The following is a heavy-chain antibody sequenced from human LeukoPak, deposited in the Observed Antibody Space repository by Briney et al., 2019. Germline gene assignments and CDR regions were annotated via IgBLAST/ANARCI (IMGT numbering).Heavy chain of an antibody. CDR1: GFTFSSYG. V-gene: IGHV3-30*02. Sequence: PGGSLRLSCAASGFTFSSYGMHWVRQAPGKGLEWVAFIRYDGSNKYYADSVKGRFTISRGNSKNTLYLQMNSLRAEDTAVYYCAKDIAASGIYYYYYMDVWGKGTTVTVSS. CDR2: IRYDGSNK. CDR3: AKDIAASGIYYYYYMDV. J-gene: IGHJ6*03. D-gene: IGHD6-13*01.